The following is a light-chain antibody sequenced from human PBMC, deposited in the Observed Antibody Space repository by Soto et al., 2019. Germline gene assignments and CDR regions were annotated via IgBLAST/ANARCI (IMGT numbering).Light chain of an antibody. V-gene: IGKV3-20*01. J-gene: IGKJ1*01. CDR2: GGS. Sequence: EIVLTQSPGTLSLSPGERATLSCRASQSVSSSYLAWYQQKPGQAPRLLIYGGSRRATGIPDRFSGSGSGTDFTLTISRLEPEDLAVYYCQHYGRSLRTFGQGTKVDIK. CDR3: QHYGRSLRT. CDR1: QSVSSSY.